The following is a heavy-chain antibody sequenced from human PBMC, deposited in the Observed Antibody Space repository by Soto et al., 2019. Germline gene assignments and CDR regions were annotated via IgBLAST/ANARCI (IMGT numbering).Heavy chain of an antibody. D-gene: IGHD4-17*01. CDR2: INHSGST. CDR3: ARGVYGSGAFYY. Sequence: QVQLQQWGAGLLKPSETLSLTCAVYGGSFSGYYWSWIRQPPGKGLEWIGEINHSGSTNYNPSLKSRVTISVDTSKNQFSLKLSSVTAADTAVYYCARGVYGSGAFYYWGQGTLVTVSS. CDR1: GGSFSGYY. V-gene: IGHV4-34*01. J-gene: IGHJ4*02.